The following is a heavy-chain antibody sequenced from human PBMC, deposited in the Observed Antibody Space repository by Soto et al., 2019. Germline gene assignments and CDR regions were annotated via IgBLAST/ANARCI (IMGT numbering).Heavy chain of an antibody. CDR1: GFTFSSYA. CDR3: AKAREGSYTSLTSFDY. V-gene: IGHV3-23*01. CDR2: ISGSGGST. Sequence: GGSLRLSCAASGFTFSSYAMSWVRQAPGKGLEWVSAISGSGGSTYYADSVKGRFTISRDNSKNTLYLQMNSLKAEDTAVYCCAKAREGSYTSLTSFDYGGQGTLVTVSS. J-gene: IGHJ4*02. D-gene: IGHD1-26*01.